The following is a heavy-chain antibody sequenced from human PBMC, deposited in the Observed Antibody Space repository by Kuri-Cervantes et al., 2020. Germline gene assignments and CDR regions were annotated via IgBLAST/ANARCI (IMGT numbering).Heavy chain of an antibody. J-gene: IGHJ4*02. CDR2: ISSSSSYI. D-gene: IGHD3-9*01. V-gene: IGHV3-21*01. CDR3: ARGDILTGYFD. CDR1: GFTFSSYS. Sequence: GESLKISCAASGFTFSSYSMNWVRQAPGKGLEWVSSISSSSSYIYYADSVKGRFTISRENAKNSLYLQMNSLRAGDTALYYCARGDILTGYFDWGQGTLVTVSS.